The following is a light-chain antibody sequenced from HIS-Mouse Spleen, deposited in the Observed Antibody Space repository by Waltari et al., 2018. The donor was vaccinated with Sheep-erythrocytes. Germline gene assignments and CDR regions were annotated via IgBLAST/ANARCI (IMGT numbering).Light chain of an antibody. CDR2: EGS. J-gene: IGLJ3*02. V-gene: IGLV2-23*01. Sequence: QSALTQPASVSGSPGQSITISCPGTRSDVGRYNLFSWYQPHPGKAPKLMIYEGSKRPSGVSNRFSGSKSGNTASLTISGLQAEDEADYYCCSYAGSSTPWVFGGGTKLTVL. CDR1: RSDVGRYNL. CDR3: CSYAGSSTPWV.